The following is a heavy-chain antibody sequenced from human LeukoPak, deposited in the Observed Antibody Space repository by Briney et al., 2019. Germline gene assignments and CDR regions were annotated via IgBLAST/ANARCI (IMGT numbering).Heavy chain of an antibody. CDR3: ARGGRYCSGTNCYFDS. CDR1: GYTFTGYY. CDR2: INPNSGGT. J-gene: IGHJ4*02. D-gene: IGHD2-15*01. V-gene: IGHV1-2*02. Sequence: ASVKVSCKASGYTFTGYYMHWVRQAPGQGLEWMRWINPNSGGTKYAQKFQGRVTMTRDTSISTAYMELSRLRSDDTAVYYCARGGRYCSGTNCYFDSWGQGTLVTVSS.